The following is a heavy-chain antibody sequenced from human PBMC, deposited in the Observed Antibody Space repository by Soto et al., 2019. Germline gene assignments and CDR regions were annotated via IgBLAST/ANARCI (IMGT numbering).Heavy chain of an antibody. V-gene: IGHV4-34*01. J-gene: IGHJ5*02. CDR3: ARVLYRSSSREWFDP. CDR1: GGSFSGYY. Sequence: PSETLSLTCAVYGGSFSGYYWSWIRQPPGKGLEWIGEINHSGSTNYNPSLKSRVTISVDTSKNQFSLKLSSVTAADTAVYYCARVLYRSSSREWFDPWGQGTLVTVSS. CDR2: INHSGST. D-gene: IGHD6-6*01.